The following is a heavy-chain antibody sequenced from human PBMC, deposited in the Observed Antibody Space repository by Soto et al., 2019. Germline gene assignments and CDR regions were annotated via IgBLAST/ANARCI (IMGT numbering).Heavy chain of an antibody. CDR3: ARHATYYDILSGYYFDY. D-gene: IGHD3-9*01. Sequence: GESLKISCKGSGYSFTSYKIGWVRQMAGKGLEWMGIIYPGDSDTRYSPSFQGQVTISADKSTSTAYLQWSSLKASYTAMYYCARHATYYDILSGYYFDYWGQGTLVTVSS. V-gene: IGHV5-51*01. CDR2: IYPGDSDT. J-gene: IGHJ4*02. CDR1: GYSFTSYK.